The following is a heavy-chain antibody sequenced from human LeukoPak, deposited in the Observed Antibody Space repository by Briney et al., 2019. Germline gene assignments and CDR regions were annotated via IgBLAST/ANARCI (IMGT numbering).Heavy chain of an antibody. D-gene: IGHD3-16*01. V-gene: IGHV1-2*02. J-gene: IGHJ4*02. Sequence: ASVKVSCKASGYTFTGYYMHWVRQAPGQGLEWMGWINPNSGGTNYAQKFQGRVTMTRDTSISTAYMELSRLRSDDTAVYYCARGAFSPVITFGPFYFESWGQGTLITVSS. CDR2: INPNSGGT. CDR1: GYTFTGYY. CDR3: ARGAFSPVITFGPFYFES.